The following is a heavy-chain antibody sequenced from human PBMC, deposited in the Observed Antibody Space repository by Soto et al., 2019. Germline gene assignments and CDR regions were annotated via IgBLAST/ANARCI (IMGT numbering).Heavy chain of an antibody. CDR3: AVQEADSSSY. Sequence: ASVKVSCKASGYTFTSYGISWVRQAPGQGLEWMGWISAYNGNTNYAQKLQGRVTMATDTSASTAYMELRSLRSDDTAVYYCAVQEADSSSYWGQGTLVTVSS. CDR2: ISAYNGNT. CDR1: GYTFTSYG. J-gene: IGHJ4*02. D-gene: IGHD6-13*01. V-gene: IGHV1-18*01.